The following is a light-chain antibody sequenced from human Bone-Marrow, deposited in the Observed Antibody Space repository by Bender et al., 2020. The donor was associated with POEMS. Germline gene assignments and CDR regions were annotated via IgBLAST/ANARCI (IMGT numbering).Light chain of an antibody. CDR2: RDT. CDR1: KLGDKY. V-gene: IGLV3-1*01. J-gene: IGLJ1*01. CDR3: QAWDGNAGYV. Sequence: SSELTQPPSVSVAPGQTATITCSGDKLGDKYVSWYRQKSPQSPVLVIYRDTARPSGIPERFSGSNSGNTATLTISGTQAMDEADYYCQAWDGNAGYVFGPGTKVTVL.